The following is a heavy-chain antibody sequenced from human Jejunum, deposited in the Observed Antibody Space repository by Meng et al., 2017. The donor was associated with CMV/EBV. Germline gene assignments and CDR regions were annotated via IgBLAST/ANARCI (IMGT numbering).Heavy chain of an antibody. CDR3: ARGLGYGNNINYFDS. CDR2: INHSGST. Sequence: GGSFNAYYGSWIRQSPGRGLEWVGNINHSGSTNYHQSLKRRVIMSLDTSKNQFSLRLTSVTAAETALYYCARGLGYGNNINYFDSWGQGILVTVSS. J-gene: IGHJ4*02. D-gene: IGHD1/OR15-1a*01. V-gene: IGHV4-34*01. CDR1: GGSFNAYY.